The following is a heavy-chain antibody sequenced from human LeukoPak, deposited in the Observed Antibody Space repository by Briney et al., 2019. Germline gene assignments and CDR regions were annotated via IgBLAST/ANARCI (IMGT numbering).Heavy chain of an antibody. CDR2: ISWNSGSI. Sequence: PGRSLRLSCAASGFTFDDYAMHWVRQAPGKGLEWVSGISWNSGSIGYADSVKGRFTISRDNAKNSLYLQMNSLRAEDTAVYYCARNLWFGEFLDSWGQGTLVTVSS. V-gene: IGHV3-9*01. J-gene: IGHJ5*01. CDR1: GFTFDDYA. D-gene: IGHD3-10*01. CDR3: ARNLWFGEFLDS.